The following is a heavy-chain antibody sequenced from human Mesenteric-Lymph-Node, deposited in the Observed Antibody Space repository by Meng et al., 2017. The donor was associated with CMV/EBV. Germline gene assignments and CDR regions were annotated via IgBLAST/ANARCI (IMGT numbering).Heavy chain of an antibody. CDR2: MNPNSGNT. CDR1: GYTFTSYD. J-gene: IGHJ4*02. D-gene: IGHD2-2*01. V-gene: IGHV1-8*01. CDR3: AISRYCSSTSCYMGEDYFDY. Sequence: ASVKVSCKASGYTFTSYDINWVRQATGQGLEWMGWMNPNSGNTGYAQKFQGRVTMTRNTSISTAYMELSSLRSDDTAVYYCAISRYCSSTSCYMGEDYFDYWGQGTLVTVSS.